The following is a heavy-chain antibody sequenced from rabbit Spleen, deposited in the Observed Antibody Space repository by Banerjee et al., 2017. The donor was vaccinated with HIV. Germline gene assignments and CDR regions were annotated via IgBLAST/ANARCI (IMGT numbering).Heavy chain of an antibody. CDR2: IYGGSGST. D-gene: IGHD8-1*01. CDR1: GFSFSSGYD. CDR3: ARDGAGGSYFAL. V-gene: IGHV1S40*01. Sequence: QSLEESGGGLVQPEGSLTLTCTASGFSFSSGYDMYWVRQAPGKGLEWIGCIYGGSGSTDYASWVNGRFSISRENAQNTVFLQMTSLTAADTATYFCARDGAGGSYFALWGPGTLVTVS. J-gene: IGHJ4*01.